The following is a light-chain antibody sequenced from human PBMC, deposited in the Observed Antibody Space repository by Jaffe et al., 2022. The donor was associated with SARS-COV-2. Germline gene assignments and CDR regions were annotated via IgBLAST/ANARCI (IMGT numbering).Light chain of an antibody. CDR3: QQYTDYPLT. CDR2: KAS. V-gene: IGKV1-5*03. J-gene: IGKJ4*01. Sequence: DIQMTQSPSTLSASVGDRVTITCRASQSINSWLAWYQQKPGKAPNLLIYKASSLESGVPSRFSGSGSGTEFTLTISSLQPDDLATYYCQQYTDYPLTFGGGTKVEIK. CDR1: QSINSW.